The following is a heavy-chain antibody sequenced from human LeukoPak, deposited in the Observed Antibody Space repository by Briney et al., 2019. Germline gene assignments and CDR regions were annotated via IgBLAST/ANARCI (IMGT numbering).Heavy chain of an antibody. V-gene: IGHV4-39*02. CDR1: GGSISSSSYY. J-gene: IGHJ6*03. CDR2: IYYSGST. D-gene: IGHD3-10*01. CDR3: ARDEMVRGVGNYYYMDV. Sequence: SETLSLTCTVSGGSISSSSYYWGWIRQPPGKGLEWIGSIYYSGSTYYNPSLKSRVTISVDTSKNQFSLRLSSVTAADTALYYCARDEMVRGVGNYYYMDVWGKGTTVTISS.